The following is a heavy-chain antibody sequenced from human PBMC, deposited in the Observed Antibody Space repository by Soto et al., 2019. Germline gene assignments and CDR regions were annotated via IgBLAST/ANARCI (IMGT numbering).Heavy chain of an antibody. D-gene: IGHD2-15*01. CDR3: ARGAEVVGYCSGGSCQGPLLWFDP. CDR2: IYYSGST. CDR1: GGSISSGGYY. V-gene: IGHV4-31*03. J-gene: IGHJ5*02. Sequence: SETLSLTCTVSGGSISSGGYYWSWIRQHPGKGLEWIGYIYYSGSTYYNPSLKSRVTISVDTSKNQFSLKLSSVTAADTAVYYCARGAEVVGYCSGGSCQGPLLWFDPWGQGTLVTVSS.